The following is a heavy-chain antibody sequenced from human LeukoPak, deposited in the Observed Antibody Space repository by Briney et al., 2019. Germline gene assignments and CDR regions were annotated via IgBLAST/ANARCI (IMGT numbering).Heavy chain of an antibody. CDR1: GFTFSSYG. CDR2: ISYGGSNK. CDR3: AKEAQGYCSGGSRPNYFDY. D-gene: IGHD2-15*01. J-gene: IGHJ4*02. V-gene: IGHV3-30*18. Sequence: GGSLRLSCAASGFTFSSYGMHWVRQAPGKGLEWVAVISYGGSNKYYADSVKGRFTISRDNSKNTLYLQMNSLRAEDTAVYYCAKEAQGYCSGGSRPNYFDYWGQGTLVTVSS.